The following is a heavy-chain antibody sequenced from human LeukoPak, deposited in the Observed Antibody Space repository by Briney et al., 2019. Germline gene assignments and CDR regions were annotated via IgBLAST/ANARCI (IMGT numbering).Heavy chain of an antibody. CDR3: ARDELRGGPRGDALDI. D-gene: IGHD3-10*01. CDR2: ISSSSSSI. V-gene: IGHV3-48*01. CDR1: GFTFSIYS. Sequence: GGSLRPSCAASGFTFSIYSMNWVRQPPGKGLEWVSYISSSSSSIYYTDAVKGRFTISRDNAKSSLSLRMNSLRAEDTAVYYCARDELRGGPRGDALDIWGQGTMVTVSS. J-gene: IGHJ3*02.